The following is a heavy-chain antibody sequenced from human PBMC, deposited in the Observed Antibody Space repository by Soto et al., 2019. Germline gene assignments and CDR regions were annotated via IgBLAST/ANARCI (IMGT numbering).Heavy chain of an antibody. D-gene: IGHD3-9*01. Sequence: ASVKVSCKTSVYTFINYGISWVRQAPGQGPEWMGWISPYNDDTKYAQKFQGRVTMTTDTSTRTAYMEMRSLRSDDTAMYFCARDSHYDLSTGYLGLDYWSQGNLVTVSS. CDR3: ARDSHYDLSTGYLGLDY. J-gene: IGHJ4*02. CDR1: VYTFINYG. CDR2: ISPYNDDT. V-gene: IGHV1-18*01.